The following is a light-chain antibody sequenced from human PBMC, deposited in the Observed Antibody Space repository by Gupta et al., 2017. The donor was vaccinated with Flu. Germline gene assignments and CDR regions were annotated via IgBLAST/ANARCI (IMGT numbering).Light chain of an antibody. CDR2: DAS. CDR3: QQRSNGLVT. V-gene: IGKV3-11*01. Sequence: EIVLTQSPATLSLSPGERATLSCRASQSVSSYLAWYQQKPGQAPRLLIYDASNRATGIPAMFSGSGSGTDFTLTISSLEPEDFAVYYCQQRSNGLVTFGQGTLLDIK. J-gene: IGKJ5*01. CDR1: QSVSSY.